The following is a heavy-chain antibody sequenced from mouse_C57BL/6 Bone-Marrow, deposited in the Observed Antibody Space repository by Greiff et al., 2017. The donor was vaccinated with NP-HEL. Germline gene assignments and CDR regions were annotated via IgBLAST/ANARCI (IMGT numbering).Heavy chain of an antibody. CDR3: AGTTVVPWYFDV. CDR2: IYPGSGSP. V-gene: IGHV1-55*01. J-gene: IGHJ1*03. CDR1: GYTFTSYW. D-gene: IGHD1-1*01. Sequence: QVQLQQPGAELVKPGASVKMSCKASGYTFTSYWITWVKQRPGQGLEWIGDIYPGSGSPNYNEKFKSKATLTVDTSSSTAYMQLSSLTSEDSAVYYCAGTTVVPWYFDVWGTGTTVTVSS.